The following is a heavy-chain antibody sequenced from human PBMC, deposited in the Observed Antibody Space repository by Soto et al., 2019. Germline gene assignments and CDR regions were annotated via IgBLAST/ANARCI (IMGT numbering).Heavy chain of an antibody. V-gene: IGHV6-1*01. CDR1: GDPVSSTSAA. J-gene: IGHJ4*02. CDR2: TYYRSKWCG. CDR3: ARDLGALGYCTTTSSQGPFDY. D-gene: IGHD2-2*01. Sequence: SQTLSLTCALSGDPVSSTSAAWNWIRQPPSRGIEWLVTTYYRSKWCGDYTVSVKSRITISPDTTKNQFSLQLNSVTPEDTAVYYCARDLGALGYCTTTSSQGPFDYWGQGTLVTVSS.